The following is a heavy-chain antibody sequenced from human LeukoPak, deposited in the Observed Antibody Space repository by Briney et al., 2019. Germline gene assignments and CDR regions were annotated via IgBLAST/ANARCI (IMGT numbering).Heavy chain of an antibody. CDR2: INLGGSQK. CDR3: ARKRPNYFDY. J-gene: IGHJ4*02. V-gene: IGHV3-7*01. CDR1: GFTFSNYW. Sequence: GGSLRLSCAASGFTFSNYWMAWVRQAPGKGPEWVANINLGGSQKYYVDSVKGRFTISRDNAENSLYLQMNSLRAEDTALYYCARKRPNYFDYWGQGTLVTVSS.